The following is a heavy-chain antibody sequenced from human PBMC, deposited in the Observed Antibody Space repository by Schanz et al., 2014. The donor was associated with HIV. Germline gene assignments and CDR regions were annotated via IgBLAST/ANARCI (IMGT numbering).Heavy chain of an antibody. J-gene: IGHJ2*01. CDR2: FIPIFGTA. D-gene: IGHD4-4*01. CDR1: GYTFTSYG. V-gene: IGHV1-69*13. CDR3: ASQYSNYDSSRRYHWYFDL. Sequence: VQLVQSGAEMKKPGASVKVSCKASGYTFTSYGITWVRQAPGQGLEWMGGFIPIFGTANYAQKFQGGVTITADESTSTTYLELSSMRSEDTAVYYCASQYSNYDSSRRYHWYFDLWGRGTLVTVSS.